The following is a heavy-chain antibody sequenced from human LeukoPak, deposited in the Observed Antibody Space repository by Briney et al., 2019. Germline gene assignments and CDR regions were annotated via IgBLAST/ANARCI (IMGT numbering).Heavy chain of an antibody. CDR1: GFSFEDYG. D-gene: IGHD1-26*01. J-gene: IGHJ6*02. V-gene: IGHV3-9*01. CDR3: AKHMRATNTYYFYGLDV. CDR2: ISWNGGSA. Sequence: GGSLRLSCAATGFSFEDYGMHWVRQPPGKGLEWVSGISWNGGSADYADSVKGRFTISRDNAKNSLYLQLSSLRPEDTALYYCAKHMRATNTYYFYGLDVWGQGTTVTVSS.